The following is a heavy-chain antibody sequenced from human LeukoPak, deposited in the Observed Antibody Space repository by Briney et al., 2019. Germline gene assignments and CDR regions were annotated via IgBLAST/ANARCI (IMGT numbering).Heavy chain of an antibody. J-gene: IGHJ4*02. CDR1: GFTFNNYA. CDR2: ISGSGGST. V-gene: IGHV3-23*01. Sequence: GGSLRLSCAASGFTFNNYAMSWVRQAPGKGLEWVSAISGSGGSTYYADSVKGRFTISRDNSKNTPYLQMNSLRAEDTAVYYCAKGVREYSSGWYSDYWGQGTLVTVSS. CDR3: AKGVREYSSGWYSDY. D-gene: IGHD6-19*01.